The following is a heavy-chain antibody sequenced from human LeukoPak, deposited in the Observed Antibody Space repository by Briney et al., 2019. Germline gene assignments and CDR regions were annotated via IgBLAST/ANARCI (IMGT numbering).Heavy chain of an antibody. V-gene: IGHV3-23*01. CDR2: ISGSGGST. D-gene: IGHD1-26*01. CDR3: AKERWELLYYFDY. J-gene: IGHJ4*02. CDR1: GFTFSSDA. Sequence: GGSLRLSCAASGFTFSSDAMSWVRQAPGKGLEWVSGISGSGGSTYYADSVKGRFTMSRDNSKNTLYLQMNSLRAEDTAVYYCAKERWELLYYFDYWGQGTLVTVSS.